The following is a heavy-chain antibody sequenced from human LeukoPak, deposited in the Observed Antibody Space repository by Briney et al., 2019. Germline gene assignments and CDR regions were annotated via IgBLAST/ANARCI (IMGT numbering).Heavy chain of an antibody. CDR1: GYTFTGYY. CDR2: INPNSGGT. V-gene: IGHV1-2*02. J-gene: IGHJ4*02. D-gene: IGHD2-2*01. Sequence: ASVKVSCKASGYTFTGYYMHWVRQAPGQGLEWMGWINPNSGGTNYAQKFQGRVTMTRDTSISTAYMELSRLRSDDTAVYYCAGVGYCSSTSCYSEFDYWGQGTLVTVSS. CDR3: AGVGYCSSTSCYSEFDY.